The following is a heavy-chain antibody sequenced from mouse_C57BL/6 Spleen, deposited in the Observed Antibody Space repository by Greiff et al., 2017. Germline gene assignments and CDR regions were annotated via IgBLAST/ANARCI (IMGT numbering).Heavy chain of an antibody. D-gene: IGHD2-1*01. J-gene: IGHJ4*01. CDR1: YFAFMASA. CDR2: FTMYSDAT. V-gene: IGHV1-49*01. CDR3: ARSGGNYEGGAMDY. Sequence: LQQSGAELVRPGSSVKLSCKASYFAFMASAMHWVKQRPGHGLEWIGSFTMYSDATEYSENFKGKATLTANPASSTAYMELSSLTFEDSAVEYCARSGGNYEGGAMDYWGQGTSVTVSS.